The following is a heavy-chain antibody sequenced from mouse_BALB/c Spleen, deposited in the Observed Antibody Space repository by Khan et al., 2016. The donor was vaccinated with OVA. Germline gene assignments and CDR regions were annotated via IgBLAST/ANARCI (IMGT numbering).Heavy chain of an antibody. CDR1: GYSITSGYG. Sequence: EVQLVESGPGLVKPSQSLSLACTVTGYSITSGYGWNWIRQFPGNKLEWMGYISYSGSTNYNPSLKSRISITRDTSKNQFFLQLNSVTTEDTAAYYCARTARLKYWGQGTTLTVSS. CDR2: ISYSGST. CDR3: ARTARLKY. J-gene: IGHJ2*01. D-gene: IGHD1-2*01. V-gene: IGHV3-2*02.